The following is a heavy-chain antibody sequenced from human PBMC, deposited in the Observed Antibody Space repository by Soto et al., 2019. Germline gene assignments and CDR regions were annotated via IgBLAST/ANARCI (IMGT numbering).Heavy chain of an antibody. J-gene: IGHJ6*03. Sequence: SETLSLTCAVYGGSFSGYYWSWIRQPPGKGLEWIGEINHSGSTNYNPSLNSRVTISVDTSKNQFSLKLSSVTAADTAVYYCARGYGYYLDVWGKGTTGTVSS. V-gene: IGHV4-34*01. D-gene: IGHD4-17*01. CDR2: INHSGST. CDR3: ARGYGYYLDV. CDR1: GGSFSGYY.